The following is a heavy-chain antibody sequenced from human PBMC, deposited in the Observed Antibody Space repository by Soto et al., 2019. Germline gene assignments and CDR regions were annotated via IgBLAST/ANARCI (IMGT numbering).Heavy chain of an antibody. J-gene: IGHJ5*02. CDR3: ARDYCSGGSCYYTEGGAGSWFDP. Sequence: QVQLVQSGAEVKKPGSSVKVSCKASGGTFSSYAISWVRQAPGQGLEWMGGIIPIFGTSNYAQKFQGRVTITADESTSTAYMELSSLRSEDTAVDYCARDYCSGGSCYYTEGGAGSWFDPWGQGTLVTVSS. CDR1: GGTFSSYA. D-gene: IGHD2-15*01. CDR2: IIPIFGTS. V-gene: IGHV1-69*01.